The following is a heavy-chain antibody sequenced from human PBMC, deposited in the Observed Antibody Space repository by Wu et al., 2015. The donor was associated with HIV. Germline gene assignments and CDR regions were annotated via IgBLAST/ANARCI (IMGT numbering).Heavy chain of an antibody. CDR2: IIPIFGTA. J-gene: IGHJ6*02. Sequence: QVQLVQSGAEVKKPGSSVKVSCKASGGTFSSYAISWVRQAPGQGLEWMGRIIPIFGTANYAQKFQGRVTITADESTSTAYMELSSLRSEDTAVYYCAREVGLGDYGGNSGMDVWGQGDHGSPVSS. CDR1: GGTFSSYA. V-gene: IGHV1-69*13. CDR3: AREVGLGDYGGNSGMDV. D-gene: IGHD4-23*01.